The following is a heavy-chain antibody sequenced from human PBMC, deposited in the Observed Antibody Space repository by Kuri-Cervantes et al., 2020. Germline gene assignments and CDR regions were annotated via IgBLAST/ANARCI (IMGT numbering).Heavy chain of an antibody. J-gene: IGHJ4*02. CDR2: IWDDGSNK. V-gene: IGHV3-33*08. Sequence: GESLKISCATSGFTFSDYGMHWVRQAPGKGLEWVAVIWDDGSNKNYADSVKARFTISRDNSKNTLFLQVNSLRAEDTAVYFCARNWGDSGYHKGPLDYWGQGTLVTVSS. D-gene: IGHD3-22*01. CDR3: ARNWGDSGYHKGPLDY. CDR1: GFTFSDYG.